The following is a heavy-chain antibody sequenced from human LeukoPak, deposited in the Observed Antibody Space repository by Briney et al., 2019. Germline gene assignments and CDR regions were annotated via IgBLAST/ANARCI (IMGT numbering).Heavy chain of an antibody. Sequence: RASVKVSCKASGYTFTSYYMHWVRQAPGQGLEWMGIINPSGGSTSYAQKFQGRVTMTRDTSTSTVYMELSSLRSEDTAVYYCAREKRLQLERREPFDYRGQGTLVTVSS. J-gene: IGHJ4*02. CDR2: INPSGGST. CDR1: GYTFTSYY. V-gene: IGHV1-46*01. D-gene: IGHD1-1*01. CDR3: AREKRLQLERREPFDY.